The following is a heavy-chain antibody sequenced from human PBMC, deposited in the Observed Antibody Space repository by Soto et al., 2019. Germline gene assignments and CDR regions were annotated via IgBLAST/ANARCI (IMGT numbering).Heavy chain of an antibody. Sequence: GGSLRLSCVASGITFGSRAMNWVRQAPGKGLEWVSSISSSSSYIYYADSVKGRFTISRDNAKNSLYLQMNSLRAEDTAVYYCARYGERADYDFWSGYLQYYFDYWGQGTLVTVSS. V-gene: IGHV3-21*01. D-gene: IGHD3-3*01. CDR2: ISSSSSYI. J-gene: IGHJ4*02. CDR3: ARYGERADYDFWSGYLQYYFDY. CDR1: GITFGSRA.